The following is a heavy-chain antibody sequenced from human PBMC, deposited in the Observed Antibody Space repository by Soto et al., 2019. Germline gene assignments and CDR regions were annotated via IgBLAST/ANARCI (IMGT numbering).Heavy chain of an antibody. CDR1: GFTFGNYR. D-gene: IGHD2-2*02. CDR3: ARVRYCSSTSCSTFQTYYFDY. V-gene: IGHV3-7*01. CDR2: INQDGRER. J-gene: IGHJ4*02. Sequence: GGSLRLSCAASGFTFGNYRMSWVRQAPGKGLEWVASINQDGRERYYVDSVKGRFTISRDNAKNSLYLQMNSLRAEDTAVYYCARVRYCSSTSCSTFQTYYFDYWGQGTLVTVSS.